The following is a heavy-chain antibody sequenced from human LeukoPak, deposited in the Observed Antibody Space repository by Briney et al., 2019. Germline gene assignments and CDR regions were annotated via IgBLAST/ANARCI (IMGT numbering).Heavy chain of an antibody. J-gene: IGHJ3*02. CDR1: GFTFSSYG. D-gene: IGHD5-12*01. V-gene: IGHV3-33*01. Sequence: SGGSLRLSCAASGFTFSSYGMHWVRQAPGKGLEWVAVIWYDGSNKYYADSVKGRFTISRDNSKNTLYLQMNSLRAEDTAVYYCARGGEWLRLDAFDIWGQGTMVTVSS. CDR3: ARGGEWLRLDAFDI. CDR2: IWYDGSNK.